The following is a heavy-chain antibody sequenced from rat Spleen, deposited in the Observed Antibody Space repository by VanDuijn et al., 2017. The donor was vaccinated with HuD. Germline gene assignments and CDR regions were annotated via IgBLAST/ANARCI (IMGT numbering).Heavy chain of an antibody. CDR3: ATFMYTTDYYYDDY. CDR2: INGAGST. V-gene: IGHV3-3*01. Sequence: EVQLQESGPGLVKPSQSLSLTCSVTGYSITSSYRWNWIRKFPGNKLEWMGYINGAGSTNYNPSLKSRISITRDTSKNQFFLQLNSVTSEDTATYYCATFMYTTDYYYDDYWGQGVMVTVSS. J-gene: IGHJ2*01. D-gene: IGHD1-6*01. CDR1: GYSITSSYR.